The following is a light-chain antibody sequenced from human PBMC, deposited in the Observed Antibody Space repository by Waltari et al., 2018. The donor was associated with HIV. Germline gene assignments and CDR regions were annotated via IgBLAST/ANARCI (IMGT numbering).Light chain of an antibody. J-gene: IGLJ3*02. V-gene: IGLV1-47*01. CDR1: SSNIGSNY. CDR2: GSN. CDR3: AAWDDSLSGRV. Sequence: QSVLTQSPSASGTPGQRVTISCSGSSSNIGSNYVYWYQQLPGTPPKLLIYGSNQRPPGVPDRVSGSKSGTSASLAISGLRSEEEADYYCAAWDDSLSGRVFGGGTKLTVL.